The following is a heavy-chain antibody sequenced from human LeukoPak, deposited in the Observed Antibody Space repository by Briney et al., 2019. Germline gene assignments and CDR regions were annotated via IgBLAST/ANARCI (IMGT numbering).Heavy chain of an antibody. V-gene: IGHV4-59*08. CDR2: IYYSGST. Sequence: SETLSLTCTVSGDSISGNYWTWIRQPPGKGLEWIGYIYYSGSTNYNASLKSRVTISVDTSRNQLSLKLSSVTAADTAVYYCARLGDGDNLRYFDYWGQGTLVTVSS. CDR3: ARLGDGDNLRYFDY. J-gene: IGHJ4*02. CDR1: GDSISGNY. D-gene: IGHD5-24*01.